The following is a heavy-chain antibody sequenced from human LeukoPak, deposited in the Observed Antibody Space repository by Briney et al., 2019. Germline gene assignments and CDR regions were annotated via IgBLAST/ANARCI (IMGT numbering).Heavy chain of an antibody. CDR1: GFTFSSYA. CDR3: ARVGEVVRGVGIDY. J-gene: IGHJ4*02. Sequence: GRSLRLSCAASGFTFSSYAMHWVRQAPDKGLEWVAVISYDGSNKYYADSVKGRFTISRDNSKNTLYLQMNSLRAEDTAVYYCARVGEVVRGVGIDYWGQGTLVTVSS. CDR2: ISYDGSNK. D-gene: IGHD3-10*01. V-gene: IGHV3-30*04.